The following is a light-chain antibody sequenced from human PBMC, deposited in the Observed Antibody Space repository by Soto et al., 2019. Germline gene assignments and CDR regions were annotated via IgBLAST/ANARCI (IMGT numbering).Light chain of an antibody. CDR1: QYINTR. CDR2: QTS. V-gene: IGKV3D-15*03. J-gene: IGKJ1*01. Sequence: EIVMTQSAATLSVPPGERATISCRTSQYINTRLAWYQHRPGQAPRLLIYQTSIRAAGIPARFSASGTGTDFTLTISDVQPEDFAVYYCHQRQSWPRTFGQGTKVDI. CDR3: HQRQSWPRT.